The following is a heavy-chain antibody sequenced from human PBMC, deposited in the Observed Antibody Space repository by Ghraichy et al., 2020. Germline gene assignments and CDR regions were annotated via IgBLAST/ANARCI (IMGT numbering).Heavy chain of an antibody. Sequence: GGSLRLSCAASGFTFSNYWMHWVRQAPGKGLVWVSRISGDGSSTTYADSVKGRFTISRDNAKNTLYLQINSLRAEDTAVYYCARVTWRSGMDVWGQGTTVTVSS. J-gene: IGHJ6*02. D-gene: IGHD5-12*01. V-gene: IGHV3-74*01. CDR2: ISGDGSST. CDR3: ARVTWRSGMDV. CDR1: GFTFSNYW.